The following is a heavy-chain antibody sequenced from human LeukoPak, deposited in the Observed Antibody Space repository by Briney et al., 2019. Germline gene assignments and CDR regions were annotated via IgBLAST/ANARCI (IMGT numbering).Heavy chain of an antibody. CDR3: ARHDNRGYYSLFY. CDR1: DDSFTDYF. J-gene: IGHJ4*02. CDR2: VHYSGST. Sequence: SETLSLTCTVSDDSFTDYFWSWIRQPPGKGLEWIAHVHYSGSTKSSPSLRSRVTTSVDTSKKQFSPKLSSVTAADAAVYYCARHDNRGYYSLFYWGRGTLVTVSS. V-gene: IGHV4-59*08. D-gene: IGHD3-22*01.